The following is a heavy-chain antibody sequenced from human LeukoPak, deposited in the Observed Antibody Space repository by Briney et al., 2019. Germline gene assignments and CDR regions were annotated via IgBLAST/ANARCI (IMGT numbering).Heavy chain of an antibody. Sequence: SQTLSLTCAVSGGSISSGGYSWSWIRQPPGTGLEWIGYIYHSGNTYYNPSLKSRVTILVNRSKNQFSLKLSSVTAADTAVYYCASSSSWSEFDPWGQGTLVTVSS. CDR3: ASSSSWSEFDP. CDR1: GGSISSGGYS. D-gene: IGHD6-13*01. V-gene: IGHV4-30-2*01. CDR2: IYHSGNT. J-gene: IGHJ5*02.